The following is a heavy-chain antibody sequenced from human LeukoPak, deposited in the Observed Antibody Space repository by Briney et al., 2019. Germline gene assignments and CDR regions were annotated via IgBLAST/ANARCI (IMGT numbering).Heavy chain of an antibody. CDR3: ARGAVLWFRPKLYYYYMDV. J-gene: IGHJ6*03. CDR1: GGSFSGYY. CDR2: INHSVST. V-gene: IGHV4-34*01. D-gene: IGHD3-10*01. Sequence: SETLSLTCAVYGGSFSGYYWSWIRQPPGKGLEWIGEINHSVSTNYNPSLKSRVTISVDTSKNQFSLKLSSVTAADTAVYYCARGAVLWFRPKLYYYYMDVWGKGTTVTVSS.